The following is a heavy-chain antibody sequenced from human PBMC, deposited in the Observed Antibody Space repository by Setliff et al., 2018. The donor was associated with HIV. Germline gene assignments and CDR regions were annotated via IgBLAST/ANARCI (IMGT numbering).Heavy chain of an antibody. D-gene: IGHD2-2*01. Sequence: GGSLRLSCTGSGFIFSFYVMTWVRQVPGKGLEWISSITGSGGRTHYADSVKGRFTISRDNSRSTLYLQMNSLRAEDTAVYYCARGHCSGTNCYGVDYYGMDVWGQGTTVTVSS. V-gene: IGHV3-23*01. J-gene: IGHJ6*02. CDR2: ITGSGGRT. CDR3: ARGHCSGTNCYGVDYYGMDV. CDR1: GFIFSFYV.